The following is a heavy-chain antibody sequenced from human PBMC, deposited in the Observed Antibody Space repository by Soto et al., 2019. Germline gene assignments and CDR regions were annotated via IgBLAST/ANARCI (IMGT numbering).Heavy chain of an antibody. CDR2: VYYSGTT. CDR1: GGSIDSSSYY. D-gene: IGHD3-16*01. J-gene: IGHJ4*02. CDR3: VRPASFGAGTWFDY. Sequence: SETLSLTCTVSGGSIDSSSYYWGWIRQSPGKGLEWVGSVYYSGTTSYNPSLNSRVTISVDKSKNQFSLRMTSMTVADTALYYCVRPASFGAGTWFDYWGQGILVTVSS. V-gene: IGHV4-39*01.